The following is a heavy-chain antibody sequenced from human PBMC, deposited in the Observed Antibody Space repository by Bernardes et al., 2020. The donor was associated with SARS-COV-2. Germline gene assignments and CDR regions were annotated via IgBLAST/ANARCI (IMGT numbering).Heavy chain of an antibody. J-gene: IGHJ4*02. CDR2: LYYTGST. Sequence: SETLSLTCAVYGGSFTDYYWTWIRQPPGKALEWIGYLYYTGSTNYNPSLQSRVTISVDTSKNQFSLKLSSVTAADTAVYYCARGFDYWGQGILVTVSS. V-gene: IGHV4-59*01. CDR1: GGSFTDYY. CDR3: ARGFDY.